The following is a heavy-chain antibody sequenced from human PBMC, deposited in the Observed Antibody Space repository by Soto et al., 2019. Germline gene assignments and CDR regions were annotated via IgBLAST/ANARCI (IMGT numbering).Heavy chain of an antibody. V-gene: IGHV4-34*01. CDR1: GGSISSYY. D-gene: IGHD4-17*01. CDR3: ARETVIYGDYMSGAFDI. CDR2: INHSGST. J-gene: IGHJ3*02. Sequence: SETLSLTCTVSGGSISSYYWSWIRQPPGKGLEWIGEINHSGSTNYNPSLKSRVTISVDTSKNQFSLKLSSVTAADTAVYYCARETVIYGDYMSGAFDIWGQGTMVTVSS.